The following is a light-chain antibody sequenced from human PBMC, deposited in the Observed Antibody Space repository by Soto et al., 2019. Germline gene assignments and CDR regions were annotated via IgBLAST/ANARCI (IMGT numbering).Light chain of an antibody. CDR3: SSYTTTGTYV. V-gene: IGLV2-14*03. CDR2: DVS. CDR1: SSDVGGFNY. J-gene: IGLJ1*01. Sequence: QSVLTQPASVSGSPGQSIAISCTGTSSDVGGFNYVSWYQQHPGKAPKFMIYDVSSRPSGVSDRFSGSKSGNTASLTISGLQAEDEADYYCSSYTTTGTYVFGTGTKLTVL.